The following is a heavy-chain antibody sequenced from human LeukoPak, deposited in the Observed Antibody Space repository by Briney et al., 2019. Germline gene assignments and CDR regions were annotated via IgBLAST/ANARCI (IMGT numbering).Heavy chain of an antibody. Sequence: GESLKISCKGPGYSFTSYWIGWVRQMPGKGLEWMGIIYPGDSDTRYSPSFQGQVTISADKSITTAYLQWSSLKASDTATYYCARREITGTSTSHFDNWGQGTLVTVSS. J-gene: IGHJ4*02. D-gene: IGHD1-20*01. V-gene: IGHV5-51*01. CDR3: ARREITGTSTSHFDN. CDR2: IYPGDSDT. CDR1: GYSFTSYW.